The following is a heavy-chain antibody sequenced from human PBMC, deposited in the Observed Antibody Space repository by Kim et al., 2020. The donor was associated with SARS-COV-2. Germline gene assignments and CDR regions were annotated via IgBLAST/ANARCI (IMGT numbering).Heavy chain of an antibody. CDR1: GYSFTSYW. Sequence: GESLKISCKGSGYSFTSYWIGWVRQMPGKGLEWMGIIYPGDSDTRYSPSFQGQVTISADKSISTAYLQWSSLKASDTAMYYCARTGNGNYYYYYGMDVWGQGTTVTVSS. D-gene: IGHD1-1*01. CDR3: ARTGNGNYYYYYGMDV. CDR2: IYPGDSDT. J-gene: IGHJ6*02. V-gene: IGHV5-51*01.